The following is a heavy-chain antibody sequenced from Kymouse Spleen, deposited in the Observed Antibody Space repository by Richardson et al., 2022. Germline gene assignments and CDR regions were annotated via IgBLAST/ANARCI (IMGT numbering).Heavy chain of an antibody. D-gene: IGHD3-10*01. J-gene: IGHJ3*02. Sequence: EVQLVQSGAEVKKPGESLKISCKGSGYSFTSYWIGWVRQMPGKGLEWMGIIYPGDSDTRYSPSFQGQVTISADKSISTAYLQWSSLKASDTAMYYCALLTYYYGSGSLEGAFDIWGQGTMVTVSS. CDR1: GYSFTSYW. CDR2: IYPGDSDT. V-gene: IGHV5-51*01. CDR3: ALLTYYYGSGSLEGAFDI.